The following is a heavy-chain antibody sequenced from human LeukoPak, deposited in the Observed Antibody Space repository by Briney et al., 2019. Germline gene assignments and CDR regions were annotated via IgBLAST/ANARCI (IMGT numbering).Heavy chain of an antibody. CDR1: GFTFSSYA. CDR2: ISGSGGGT. D-gene: IGHD1-26*01. J-gene: IGHJ4*02. Sequence: PGGSLRLSCAASGFTFSSYAMSWVRQAPGKGLEWVSAISGSGGGTYYADSVKGRFTISRDNSKNTLYLQMNSLRAEDTAVYYCAKGGSGSYSGFDYWGQRTLVTVSS. V-gene: IGHV3-23*01. CDR3: AKGGSGSYSGFDY.